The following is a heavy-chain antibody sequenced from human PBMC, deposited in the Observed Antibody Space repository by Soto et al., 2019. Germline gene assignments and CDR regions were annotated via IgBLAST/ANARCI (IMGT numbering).Heavy chain of an antibody. Sequence: QVQLVQSGAEVKKPGSSVTVSCKASGGTFSSYTISWVRQAPGQGLEWMGGIIPIFGTANYAQKFQGRVTITADECTSTAYMEWSSPRSEDTAVYYCARGNHRWLQLWYFDLWGRGTLVTVSS. CDR1: GGTFSSYT. V-gene: IGHV1-69*12. CDR3: ARGNHRWLQLWYFDL. D-gene: IGHD5-12*01. CDR2: IIPIFGTA. J-gene: IGHJ2*01.